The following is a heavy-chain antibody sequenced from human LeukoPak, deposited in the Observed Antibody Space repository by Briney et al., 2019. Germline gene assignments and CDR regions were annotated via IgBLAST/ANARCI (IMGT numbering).Heavy chain of an antibody. Sequence: GGSLRLSCAASGFTFSTYSMTWVRQAPGKGLEWVSYISSRSTTIYYADSMRGRFTISRDNAKNSLYLQMNSLGVEDTALYYCAKGGLSSEGLDLPSKRGLWGQGTLVTVSS. CDR3: AKGGLSSEGLDLPSKRGL. CDR2: ISSRSTTI. J-gene: IGHJ4*02. D-gene: IGHD3/OR15-3a*01. CDR1: GFTFSTYS. V-gene: IGHV3-48*01.